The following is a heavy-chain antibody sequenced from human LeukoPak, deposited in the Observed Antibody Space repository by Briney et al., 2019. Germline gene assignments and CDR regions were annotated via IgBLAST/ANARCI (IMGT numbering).Heavy chain of an antibody. Sequence: GGALRLSCAASGFTLSNYAMHWVRHALGKGLERVALISYDGSKKYYADSVKGRFTISRDNSNNTLYLQMNSLRTEDTAVYYCVSGAAGRFDYWGQGTLVTVSS. CDR1: GFTLSNYA. J-gene: IGHJ4*02. V-gene: IGHV3-30-3*01. CDR3: VSGAAGRFDY. CDR2: ISYDGSKK. D-gene: IGHD6-13*01.